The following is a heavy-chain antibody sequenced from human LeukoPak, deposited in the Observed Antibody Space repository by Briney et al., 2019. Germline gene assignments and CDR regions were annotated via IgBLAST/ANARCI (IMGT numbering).Heavy chain of an antibody. V-gene: IGHV3-30*04. Sequence: PGRSLRLSCAASGFIFSSYAMHWVRQTPGKGLEWVAVISYDGSNQYKADSVKGRFTISRDNSKNTLYLQMNSLRAEDTAVYYCAKGDSSSGWYGGAFDIWGQGTMVTVSS. CDR3: AKGDSSSGWYGGAFDI. CDR1: GFIFSSYA. J-gene: IGHJ3*02. D-gene: IGHD6-19*01. CDR2: ISYDGSNQ.